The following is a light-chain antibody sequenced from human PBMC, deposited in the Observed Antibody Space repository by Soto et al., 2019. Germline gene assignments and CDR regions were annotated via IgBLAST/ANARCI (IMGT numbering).Light chain of an antibody. J-gene: IGKJ2*01. CDR1: QSISRY. Sequence: DIQMTQSPSSLSASVGDRVTITCRASQSISRYLHWYQQKPGKAPKFLIYAASSLQSRVPSRFSGSGSGTDFTLTISSLQPEDFATYYCQQSYSSPYTFGQGTKLEIK. CDR3: QQSYSSPYT. CDR2: AAS. V-gene: IGKV1-39*01.